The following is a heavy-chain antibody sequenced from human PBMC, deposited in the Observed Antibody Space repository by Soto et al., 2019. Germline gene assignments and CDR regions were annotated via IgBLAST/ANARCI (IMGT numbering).Heavy chain of an antibody. CDR3: ARPYHYYDSSGYYPGAFGI. CDR2: ISAYNGNT. Sequence: ASVKVSCKASGYTFTSYGISWVRQAPGEGLEWMGWISAYNGNTNYAQKLQGRVTMTTDTSTSTAYMELRSLRSDDTAVYYCARPYHYYDSSGYYPGAFGIWAQGTMVTVSS. J-gene: IGHJ3*02. CDR1: GYTFTSYG. D-gene: IGHD3-22*01. V-gene: IGHV1-18*01.